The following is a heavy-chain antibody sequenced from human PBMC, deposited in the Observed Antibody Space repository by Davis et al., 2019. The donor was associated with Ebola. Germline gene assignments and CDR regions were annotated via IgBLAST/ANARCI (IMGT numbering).Heavy chain of an antibody. V-gene: IGHV1-2*04. CDR3: AREVVGANLGIMFGYYGMDV. Sequence: ASVKVSCKASGYTFTGFYIHWARQAPGQGLEWMGRINPNSGGTNYAQKFQGWVTMTRDTSISTAYMELSRLRSDDTAVYYCAREVVGANLGIMFGYYGMDVWGQGTTVTVSS. CDR2: INPNSGGT. D-gene: IGHD1-26*01. J-gene: IGHJ6*02. CDR1: GYTFTGFY.